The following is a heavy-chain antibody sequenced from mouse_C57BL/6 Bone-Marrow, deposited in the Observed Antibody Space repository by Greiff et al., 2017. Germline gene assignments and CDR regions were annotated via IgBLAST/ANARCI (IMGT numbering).Heavy chain of an antibody. Sequence: EVQVVESGGGLVKPGGSLKLSCAASGFTFSSYTMSWVRQTPEKRLQWVAAISGGGGNTYYPASVKGRFTISRDTDKNILYLQMSSLRSEDTALYYCSRQVTTVLATKYFDVWGTGTTVTVSS. V-gene: IGHV5-9*01. CDR3: SRQVTTVLATKYFDV. J-gene: IGHJ1*03. CDR1: GFTFSSYT. CDR2: ISGGGGNT. D-gene: IGHD1-1*01.